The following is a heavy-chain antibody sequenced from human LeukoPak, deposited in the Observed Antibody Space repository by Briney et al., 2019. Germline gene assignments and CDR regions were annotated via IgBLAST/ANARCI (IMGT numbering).Heavy chain of an antibody. V-gene: IGHV4-34*01. CDR1: GGSFSGYY. J-gene: IGHJ4*02. D-gene: IGHD3-22*01. CDR3: ARGYYDSSGYDY. CDR2: INHSGST. Sequence: TSETLSLTCAVYGGSFSGYYWSWIRQPPGKGLEWIGEINHSGSTNYNPSLKSRVTISVDTSKNQSSLKLSSVTAADTAVYYCARGYYDSSGYDYWGQGTLVTVSS.